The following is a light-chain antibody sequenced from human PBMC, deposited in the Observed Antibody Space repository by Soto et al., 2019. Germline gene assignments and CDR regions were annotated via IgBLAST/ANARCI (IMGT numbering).Light chain of an antibody. CDR1: ESIARH. CDR3: QQTYRTLSIM. Sequence: DIQMTQSPSSLSASVGDRVTITCRASESIARHLNWYQQKPGKAPKLLIYAASSLQNGVPSRFRGGGSGTDFPLTISNLIPEDFATYYCQQTYRTLSIMFGQGTRLEIK. J-gene: IGKJ5*01. V-gene: IGKV1-39*01. CDR2: AAS.